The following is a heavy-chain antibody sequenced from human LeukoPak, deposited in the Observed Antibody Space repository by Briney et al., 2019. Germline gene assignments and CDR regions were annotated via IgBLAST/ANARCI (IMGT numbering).Heavy chain of an antibody. Sequence: ASVKVSCKASGYTFTSYYMHWVRQAPGQGLEWTGIINPSGGSTSYAQKFQGRVTMTRDTSTSTAYMELSSLRSEDTAVYYCAREYSGYGSDYWGQGTLVTVSS. CDR3: AREYSGYGSDY. CDR1: GYTFTSYY. CDR2: INPSGGST. D-gene: IGHD5-12*01. V-gene: IGHV1-46*03. J-gene: IGHJ4*02.